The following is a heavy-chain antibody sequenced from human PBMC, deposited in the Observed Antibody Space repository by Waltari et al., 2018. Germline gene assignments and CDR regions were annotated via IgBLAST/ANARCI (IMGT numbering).Heavy chain of an antibody. CDR1: GGSISRSSYY. V-gene: IGHV4-39*07. Sequence: QLQLQESGPGLVKPSETLSLPCTVSGGSISRSSYYWGWIRQPPGKGLEWIGSIYYSGSTYYNPSLKSRVTISVDTSKNQFSLKLSSVTAADTAVYYCARESGTTGLGYWGQGTLVTVSS. CDR3: ARESGTTGLGY. D-gene: IGHD4-17*01. CDR2: IYYSGST. J-gene: IGHJ4*02.